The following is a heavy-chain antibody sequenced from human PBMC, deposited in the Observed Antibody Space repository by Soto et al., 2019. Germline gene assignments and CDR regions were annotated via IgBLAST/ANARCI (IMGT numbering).Heavy chain of an antibody. CDR3: AEGDSAWNDCLGY. Sequence: HPGGSLRLSCAVSGFTFSTYAMSWVRQAPGKGLEWVSAISSSGGTTYDADSVKGRFTISRDNSKNTLYLQMNSLRGEDTAVYYCAEGDSAWNDCLGYWGRGTRVTASS. CDR2: ISSSGGTT. J-gene: IGHJ4*02. D-gene: IGHD1-1*01. CDR1: GFTFSTYA. V-gene: IGHV3-23*01.